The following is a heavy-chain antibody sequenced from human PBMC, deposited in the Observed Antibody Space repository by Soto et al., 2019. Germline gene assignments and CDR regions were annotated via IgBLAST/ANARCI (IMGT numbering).Heavy chain of an antibody. CDR1: GFTFSSYT. Sequence: GGSLRLSCSASGFTFSSYTMLWVRQAPGKGLEYVSAISDAGGGTYYADSVKGRFAISRDDAKTTGYLQMNSLRIEDSAPYYCVPTYSSGWNEIYWGQGTRATVSS. V-gene: IGHV3-64D*06. CDR3: VPTYSSGWNEIY. D-gene: IGHD6-19*01. J-gene: IGHJ1*01. CDR2: ISDAGGGT.